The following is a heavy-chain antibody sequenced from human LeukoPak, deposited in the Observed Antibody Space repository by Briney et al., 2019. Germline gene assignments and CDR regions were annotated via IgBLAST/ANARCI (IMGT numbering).Heavy chain of an antibody. V-gene: IGHV5-51*01. CDR3: ARGSMVRGVIFGMDV. CDR1: GYSFTSYW. Sequence: GESLKISCKGSGYSFTSYWIGWVRQMPGKGLEWMGIISPSFQGQVTISADKSTSTAYLRWSSLKASDTAMYYCARGSMVRGVIFGMDVWGQGTTVTVSS. CDR2: I. D-gene: IGHD3-10*01. J-gene: IGHJ6*02.